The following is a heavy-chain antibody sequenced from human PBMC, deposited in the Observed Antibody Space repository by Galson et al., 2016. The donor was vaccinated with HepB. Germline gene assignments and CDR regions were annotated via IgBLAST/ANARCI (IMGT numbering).Heavy chain of an antibody. D-gene: IGHD4-17*01. J-gene: IGHJ4*02. CDR1: GFSLSSSGEG. CDR2: IFWADDR. CDR3: AHRRPFYGDYED. Sequence: PALVKPTQTLTLTCTFSGFSLSSSGEGVGWIRQPPGKALESLALIFWADDRRYSPPLKSRLTITKDTSRNQVVLTMTNMDPVDTATYYCAHRRPFYGDYEDWGQGTLVTVSS. V-gene: IGHV2-5*02.